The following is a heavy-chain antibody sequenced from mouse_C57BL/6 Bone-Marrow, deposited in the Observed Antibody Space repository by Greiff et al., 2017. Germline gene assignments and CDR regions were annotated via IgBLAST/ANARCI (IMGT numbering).Heavy chain of an antibody. J-gene: IGHJ4*01. CDR1: GFTFSSYA. V-gene: IGHV5-9-1*02. D-gene: IGHD1-1*01. CDR3: TRITTVVYYYAMDD. Sequence: DVMLVESGEGLVKPGGSLKLSCAASGFTFSSYAMSWVRQTPEKRLEWVAYISSGGDYIYYADTVKGRFTISRDNARNTLYLQMSSLKSEDTAMYYCTRITTVVYYYAMDDWGQGTSVTVSS. CDR2: ISSGGDYI.